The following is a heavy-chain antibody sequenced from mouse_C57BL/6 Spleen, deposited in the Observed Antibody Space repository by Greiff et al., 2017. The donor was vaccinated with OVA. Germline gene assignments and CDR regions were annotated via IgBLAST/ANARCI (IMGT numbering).Heavy chain of an antibody. CDR3: AREDSNYGYFDY. CDR1: GYTFTSYT. J-gene: IGHJ2*01. V-gene: IGHV1-4*01. D-gene: IGHD2-5*01. CDR2: INPSSGYT. Sequence: QVQLQQSGAELARPGASVKMSCKASGYTFTSYTMHWVKQRPGQGLEWIGYINPSSGYTKYNQKFKDKATLTADKSSSTAYMQLSSLTSEDSAVYYCAREDSNYGYFDYWGQGTTLTVSS.